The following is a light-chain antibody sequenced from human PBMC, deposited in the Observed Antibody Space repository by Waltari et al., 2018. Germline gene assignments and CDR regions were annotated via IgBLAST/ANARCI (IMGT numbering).Light chain of an antibody. J-gene: IGKJ2*01. CDR2: AAS. CDR1: QSISTY. Sequence: DIQMTQSPSSLSASVGDRVTNTCRASQSISTYLNWYQVKPGKAPKLLISAASTLQGGVPSRFSGSGSGADFTLTISNLQPDDYATYYCQQSYSIPCAFGQGTKLEIK. CDR3: QQSYSIPCA. V-gene: IGKV1-39*01.